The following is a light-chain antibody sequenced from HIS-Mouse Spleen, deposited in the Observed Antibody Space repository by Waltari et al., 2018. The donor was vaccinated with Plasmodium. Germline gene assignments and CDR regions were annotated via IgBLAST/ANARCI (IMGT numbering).Light chain of an antibody. V-gene: IGKV1-39*01. CDR1: QSISSY. CDR3: QQSYSTWT. CDR2: AAS. J-gene: IGKJ1*01. Sequence: DIQMTQSPSSLSASVGDRVNITCRASQSISSYLNLYQQKPGKAPKLLIYAASSLQSGVPSRFSGSGSGTDFTLTISSLQPEDFATYYCQQSYSTWTFGQGTKVEIK.